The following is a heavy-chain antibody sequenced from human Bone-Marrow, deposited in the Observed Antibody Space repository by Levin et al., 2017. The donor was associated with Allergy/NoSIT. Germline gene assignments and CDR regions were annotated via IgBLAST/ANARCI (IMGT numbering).Heavy chain of an antibody. CDR2: MSYSGST. J-gene: IGHJ5*02. D-gene: IGHD6-6*01. Sequence: SETLSLTFTVSGGSISSSGYYWGWIRQPPGKGLEWIASMSYSGSTYYNPSLKSRVTISVDTSKNQFSLKLSSVTATDTAVYYCARQSVVARRVVWFDPWGQGTLVTVSS. V-gene: IGHV4-39*01. CDR1: GGSISSSGYY. CDR3: ARQSVVARRVVWFDP.